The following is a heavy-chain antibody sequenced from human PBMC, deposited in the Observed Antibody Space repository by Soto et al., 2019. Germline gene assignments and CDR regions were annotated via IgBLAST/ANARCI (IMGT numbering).Heavy chain of an antibody. V-gene: IGHV4-30-4*01. J-gene: IGHJ4*02. CDR1: GGSISSGDYY. CDR2: ISYSGST. CDR3: ARVPNSGSYYDYFDY. D-gene: IGHD1-26*01. Sequence: SETLSLTCTVSGGSISSGDYYWSWIRQPPGKGLEWIGYISYSGSTYYNPSLKSRLTISVDTSKSHFSLKLTSVTATDTAVYYCARVPNSGSYYDYFDYWGQGMLVTVSS.